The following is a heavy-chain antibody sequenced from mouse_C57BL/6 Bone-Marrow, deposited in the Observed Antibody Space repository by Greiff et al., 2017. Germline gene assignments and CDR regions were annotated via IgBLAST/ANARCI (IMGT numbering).Heavy chain of an antibody. CDR1: GYTFTSYW. Sequence: QVQLQQPGAELVMPGASVKLSCKASGYTFTSYWMHWVKQRPGQGLEWIGEIDPSDSYTNYNQKFKGKSTLTVDKPSSTAYMQLSSLTSEDSAVYYCARGNSKGGYAMDYWGPGTSVTVSS. V-gene: IGHV1-69*01. CDR3: ARGNSKGGYAMDY. J-gene: IGHJ4*01. CDR2: IDPSDSYT. D-gene: IGHD2-5*01.